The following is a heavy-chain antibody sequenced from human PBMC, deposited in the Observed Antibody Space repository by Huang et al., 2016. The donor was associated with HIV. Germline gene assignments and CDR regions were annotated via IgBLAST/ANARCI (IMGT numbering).Heavy chain of an antibody. CDR1: GGSVNSGYYY. CDR3: ARLPFDYVWGTQRQTALDELDV. Sequence: QLQLQESGPGLVRPSETLSLTCSVSGGSVNSGYYYWGWFRQPPGKGLAWIASGFYGGNTFYNPSLKSRVSMSVDTSKKRFSLNLSSVTAADTAVYFCARLPFDYVWGTQRQTALDELDVWGQGTMVTVSS. J-gene: IGHJ3*01. V-gene: IGHV4-39*01. CDR2: GFYGGNT. D-gene: IGHD3-16*01.